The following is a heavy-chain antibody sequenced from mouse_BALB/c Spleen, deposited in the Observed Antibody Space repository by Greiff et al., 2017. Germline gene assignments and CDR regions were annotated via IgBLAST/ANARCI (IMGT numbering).Heavy chain of an antibody. V-gene: IGHV2-5-1*01. CDR3: AKSGPPDGYYVYYAMDY. CDR1: GFSLTSYG. J-gene: IGHJ4*01. D-gene: IGHD2-3*01. Sequence: QVQLQQSGPSLVQPSQSLSITCTVSGFSLTSYGVHWVRQSPGKGLEWLGVIWRGGSTDYNAAFMSRLSITKDNSKSQVFFKMNSLQADDTAIYYCAKSGPPDGYYVYYAMDYWGQGTSVTVSS. CDR2: IWRGGST.